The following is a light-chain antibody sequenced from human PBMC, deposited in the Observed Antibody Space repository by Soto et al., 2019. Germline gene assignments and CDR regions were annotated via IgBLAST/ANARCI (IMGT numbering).Light chain of an antibody. V-gene: IGKV3-11*01. CDR3: QQRTTWPT. Sequence: EIVLTQSPATLSLSPGDTATLSCRASQSVTSSLAWFQHKPGQAPRLLIYDVSRRATAIPARFSGSGSGTDFTLTISSLEPEDFAVYYCQQRTTWPTFGGGKKVEIK. CDR1: QSVTSS. CDR2: DVS. J-gene: IGKJ4*01.